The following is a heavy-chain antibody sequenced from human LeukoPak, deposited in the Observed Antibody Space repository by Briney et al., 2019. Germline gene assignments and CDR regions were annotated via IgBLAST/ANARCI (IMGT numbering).Heavy chain of an antibody. CDR2: ISNSGGIT. Sequence: GGSLRLSCAASGFTFSSFAMNWVRQAPGKGLEWVSGISNSGGITYFADSVKGRFTISRDNSKNTLYLQMNSLRAEDTAGYYCARDYYITLPDYWGQGTLVTVSS. CDR3: ARDYYITLPDY. V-gene: IGHV3-23*01. J-gene: IGHJ4*02. D-gene: IGHD3-22*01. CDR1: GFTFSSFA.